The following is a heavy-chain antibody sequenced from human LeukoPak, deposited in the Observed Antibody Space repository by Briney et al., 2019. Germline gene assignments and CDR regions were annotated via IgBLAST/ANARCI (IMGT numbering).Heavy chain of an antibody. CDR2: ISSSGSTI. D-gene: IGHD6-13*01. CDR1: GFTFSDYC. Sequence: PGGSLRLSCAASGFTFSDYCMSWVRQAPGKGLEWISYISSSGSTIFQADSMKGRFTISRDNAKNSLYLQMNNLRVEDTAVYYCARVSSQQLKWGQGTLVTVSS. J-gene: IGHJ4*02. CDR3: ARVSSQQLK. V-gene: IGHV3-11*01.